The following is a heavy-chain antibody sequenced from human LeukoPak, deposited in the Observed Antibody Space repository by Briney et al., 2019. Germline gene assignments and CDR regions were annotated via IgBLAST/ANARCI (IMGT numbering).Heavy chain of an antibody. V-gene: IGHV3-48*03. D-gene: IGHD6-19*01. J-gene: IGHJ4*02. Sequence: PGGSLRLSCAASGFTFSSYEMNWVRQAPGKGLEWVSYISSSGSTIYYADSVKGQFTISRDNTKNSLYLQMHSLRAEDTGVYYCARMGKSGWDFDHWGQGAMVTVSS. CDR3: ARMGKSGWDFDH. CDR1: GFTFSSYE. CDR2: ISSSGSTI.